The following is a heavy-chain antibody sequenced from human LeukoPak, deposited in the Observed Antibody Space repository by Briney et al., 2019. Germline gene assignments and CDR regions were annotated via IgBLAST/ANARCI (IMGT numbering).Heavy chain of an antibody. CDR2: IYYSGST. CDR3: ARVRRLRFLEWLPGAMDV. V-gene: IGHV4-39*07. Sequence: SETLSLTCTVSGGSISSSSYYWGWIRQPPGKGPEWIGSIYYSGSTYYNPSLKSRVTISVDTSKNQFSLKLSSVTAADTAVYYCARVRRLRFLEWLPGAMDVWGKGTTVTVSS. CDR1: GGSISSSSYY. D-gene: IGHD3-3*01. J-gene: IGHJ6*03.